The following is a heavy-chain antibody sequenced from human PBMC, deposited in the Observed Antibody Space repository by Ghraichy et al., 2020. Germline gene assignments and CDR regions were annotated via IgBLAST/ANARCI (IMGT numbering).Heavy chain of an antibody. Sequence: GSLRLSCAASGFNFRDYYMSWIRQAPGKGLEWVSLISRKGRDTNYADSVRGRFTISRDDAKSALFLQLNTLRAEDTAIYYCVREGQELGKSGFDHWGQGTPVTVSS. CDR3: VREGQELGKSGFDH. CDR2: ISRKGRDT. CDR1: GFNFRDYY. J-gene: IGHJ1*01. D-gene: IGHD1-7*01. V-gene: IGHV3-11*06.